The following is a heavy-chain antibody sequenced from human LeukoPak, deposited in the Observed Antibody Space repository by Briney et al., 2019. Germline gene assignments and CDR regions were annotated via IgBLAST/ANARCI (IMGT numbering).Heavy chain of an antibody. V-gene: IGHV3-7*01. CDR1: GFIFSSNT. J-gene: IGHJ4*02. D-gene: IGHD6-13*01. CDR3: ARDRAHNSWSDY. Sequence: GRSLRLSCAASGFIFSSNTMSWVRQAPGKGLEWVANIKEDGSEKYYVDSVKGRFTISRDNAKNSLYLQMNSLRAEDTAVYYCARDRAHNSWSDYWGQGTLVTVSS. CDR2: IKEDGSEK.